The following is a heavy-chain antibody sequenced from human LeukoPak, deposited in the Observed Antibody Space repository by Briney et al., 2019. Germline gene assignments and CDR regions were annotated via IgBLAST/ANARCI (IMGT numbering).Heavy chain of an antibody. CDR2: ISSSSSYI. D-gene: IGHD7-27*01. J-gene: IGHJ4*02. CDR1: GFTFSSYS. V-gene: IGHV3-21*04. Sequence: GVLRLSCAASGFTFSSYSMNWVRQAPGKGLEWVSSISSSSSYIYYADSVKGRFTISRDNAKNSLYLQMNSLRAEDTALYYCAKDIGKLGPKYYFDYWGQGTLVTVSS. CDR3: AKDIGKLGPKYYFDY.